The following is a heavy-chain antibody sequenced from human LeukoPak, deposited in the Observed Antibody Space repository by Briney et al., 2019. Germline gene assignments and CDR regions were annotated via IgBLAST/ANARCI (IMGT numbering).Heavy chain of an antibody. CDR1: GGTFSSYA. CDR3: AGRLGYCSSTKCPSP. J-gene: IGHJ3*01. V-gene: IGHV1-69*13. CDR2: IIPIFGTA. D-gene: IGHD2-2*01. Sequence: ASVKVSCKASGGTFSSYAISWVRQAPGQGLEWMGGIIPIFGTANYAQKFQGRVTITADESTSTAYMELSKLSSDDTAVYYCAGRLGYCSSTKCPSPWGQGTMVTVSS.